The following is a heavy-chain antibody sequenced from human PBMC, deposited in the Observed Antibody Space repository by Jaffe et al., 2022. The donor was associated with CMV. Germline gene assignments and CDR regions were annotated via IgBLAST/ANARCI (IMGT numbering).Heavy chain of an antibody. CDR3: AKGPLGGHLSY. Sequence: QVHLVESGGGVVQSGRSLRLSCVVSGFTFSSYGMHWVRQAPGKGLEWVAVISDDGNNKHYLDSVRGRFTISRDNSKNTLYLQMNSLRGEDTAVYYCAKGPLGGHLSYWGQGTLVTVSS. J-gene: IGHJ4*02. V-gene: IGHV3-30*18. CDR2: ISDDGNNK. CDR1: GFTFSSYG.